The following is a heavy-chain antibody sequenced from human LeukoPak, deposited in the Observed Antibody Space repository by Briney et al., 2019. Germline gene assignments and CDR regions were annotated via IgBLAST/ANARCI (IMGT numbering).Heavy chain of an antibody. CDR2: IYSGGSA. D-gene: IGHD5-12*01. Sequence: ETLSLTCAVYGGSFSGYYWSWVRQAPGKGLEWVSVIYSGGSAYYADSVKGRFIISRDNSKNTLYLQMNSLRAEDTAVYYCAKERRRSESIADYWGQGTLVTVSS. V-gene: IGHV3-53*01. CDR3: AKERRRSESIADY. J-gene: IGHJ4*02. CDR1: GGSFSGYY.